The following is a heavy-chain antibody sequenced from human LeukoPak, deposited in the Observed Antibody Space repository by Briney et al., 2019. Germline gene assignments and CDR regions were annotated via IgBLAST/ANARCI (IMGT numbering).Heavy chain of an antibody. CDR2: IYTDGSRT. J-gene: IGHJ6*03. D-gene: IGHD3-3*02. Sequence: PGGSLRLSCAASGFTFSSYWMHWVRQAPGKGLVWVSRIYTDGSRTTYADSVKDRFTISRDNAKNTLYLQTNSLRAEDTAVYFCARGHFSGYYVDVWGKGTTVTVSS. CDR3: ARGHFSGYYVDV. V-gene: IGHV3-74*01. CDR1: GFTFSSYW.